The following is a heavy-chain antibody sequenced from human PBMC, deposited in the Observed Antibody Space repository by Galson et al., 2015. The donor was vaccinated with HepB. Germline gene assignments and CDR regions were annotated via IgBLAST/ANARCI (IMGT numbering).Heavy chain of an antibody. J-gene: IGHJ3*01. CDR1: GFTFSSYA. Sequence: LRLSCAASGFTFSSYAMHWVRQAPGKGLEYVSAISSNGGSTYYADSVKGRFTISRDNSKNTLYLQMSSLRAEDTAVYYCVKIRYLYDSSGPAVWGQGTMVTVSS. V-gene: IGHV3-64D*06. D-gene: IGHD3-22*01. CDR2: ISSNGGST. CDR3: VKIRYLYDSSGPAV.